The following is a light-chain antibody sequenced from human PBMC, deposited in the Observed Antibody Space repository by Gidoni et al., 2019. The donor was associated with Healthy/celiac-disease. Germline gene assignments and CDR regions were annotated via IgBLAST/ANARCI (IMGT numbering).Light chain of an antibody. CDR3: QQYNSYSPRT. CDR1: QRISSW. J-gene: IGKJ2*01. Sequence: DIQITESASPLSASVGDRVTITCRTRQRISSWLAWYQQKPGKAPKLLIYKESSLESGVPSRFSGSGSGTEFTLTISSLQPDDFATYYCQQYNSYSPRTFGQGTKLEIK. CDR2: KES. V-gene: IGKV1-5*03.